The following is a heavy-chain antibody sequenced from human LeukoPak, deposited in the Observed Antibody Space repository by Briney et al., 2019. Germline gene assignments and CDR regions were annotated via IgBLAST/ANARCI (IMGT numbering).Heavy chain of an antibody. CDR3: AKTSGYYYDSSGFAIDY. J-gene: IGHJ4*02. D-gene: IGHD3-22*01. V-gene: IGHV3-23*01. CDR1: GFTFSSYA. Sequence: PGGSLRLSCAASGFTFSSYAVSWVRQATGKGLEWVSAISGSGGSTYYADSVKGRFTISRDNSKNTLYLQMNSLRAEDTAVYYCAKTSGYYYDSSGFAIDYWGQGTLVTVSS. CDR2: ISGSGGST.